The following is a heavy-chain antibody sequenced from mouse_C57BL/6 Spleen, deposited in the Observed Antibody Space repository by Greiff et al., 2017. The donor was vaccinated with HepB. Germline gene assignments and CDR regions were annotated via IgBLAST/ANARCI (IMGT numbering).Heavy chain of an antibody. CDR2: INPSTGGT. J-gene: IGHJ2*01. Sequence: VQLQQPGPELVKPGASVKISCKASGYSFTGYYMNWVKQSPEKSLEWIGEINPSTGGTTYNQKFKAKATLTVDKSSSTAYMQLKSLTSEDSAVYYCTRYDKYVYFDYWGQGTTLTVSS. CDR1: GYSFTGYY. V-gene: IGHV1-42*01. CDR3: TRYDKYVYFDY. D-gene: IGHD2-10*02.